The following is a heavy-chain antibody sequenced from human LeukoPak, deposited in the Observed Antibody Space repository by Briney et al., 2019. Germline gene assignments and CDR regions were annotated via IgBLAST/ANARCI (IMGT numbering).Heavy chain of an antibody. CDR1: GFTFSSYW. CDR3: ARDQIKGSGWYYY. Sequence: PGGSLRLSCAASGFTFSSYWMHWVRQAPGRGLVWVSRINSDGSSTSYADSVKGRFTISRDNAKNTLYLQMNSLRAEDTAVYYCARDQIKGSGWYYYWGQGTLVTVSS. CDR2: INSDGSST. V-gene: IGHV3-74*01. J-gene: IGHJ4*02. D-gene: IGHD6-19*01.